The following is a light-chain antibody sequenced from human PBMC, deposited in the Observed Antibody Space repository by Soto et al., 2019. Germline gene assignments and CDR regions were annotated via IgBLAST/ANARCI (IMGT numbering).Light chain of an antibody. V-gene: IGLV2-14*01. CDR2: EVS. Sequence: QSALTQPASVSGSRGQSITISCTGTSSDVGGYNYVSWYQQYPGKAPKLIIYEVSNRPSGLSNRFSGFKSGNTASLTISGLQTEDEADYYCSSYTSRTTWVFGGGTKLTVL. CDR3: SSYTSRTTWV. CDR1: SSDVGGYNY. J-gene: IGLJ3*02.